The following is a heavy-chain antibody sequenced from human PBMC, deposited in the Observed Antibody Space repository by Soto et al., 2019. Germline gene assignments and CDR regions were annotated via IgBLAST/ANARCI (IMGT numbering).Heavy chain of an antibody. V-gene: IGHV3-23*01. CDR1: GFTFSSYA. CDR2: ISGSGGST. J-gene: IGHJ6*02. CDR3: AKHYSGSGSYPYYYYGMDV. Sequence: EVQLLESGGGLVQPGGSLRLSCAASGFTFSSYAMSWVRQAPGKGLEWVSAISGSGGSTYYADSVKGRFTISRDNSKNTLYLQMNSLRAEDTAVYYCAKHYSGSGSYPYYYYGMDVWGQGTTVTVSS. D-gene: IGHD3-10*01.